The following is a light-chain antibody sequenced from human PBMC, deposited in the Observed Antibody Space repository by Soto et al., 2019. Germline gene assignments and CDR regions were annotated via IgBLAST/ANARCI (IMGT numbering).Light chain of an antibody. CDR3: QTWGTGIVV. CDR2: LNSDGSH. V-gene: IGLV4-69*01. CDR1: SGHSSYA. Sequence: QPVLTQAPSASASLGASVKLTCTLSSGHSSYAIAWHQQQPEKGPRYLMKLNSDGSHTKGDGIPDRLSGSSSGDERYLTISSLQSEDEADYYCQTWGTGIVVFGGGTMLTVL. J-gene: IGLJ2*01.